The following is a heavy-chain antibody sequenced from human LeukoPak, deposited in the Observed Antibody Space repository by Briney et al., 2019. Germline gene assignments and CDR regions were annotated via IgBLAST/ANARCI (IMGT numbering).Heavy chain of an antibody. CDR1: GFTVSSSY. Sequence: TGGSLRLSCAASGFTVSSSYMSWVRQAPGKGLEWVSVIYSGGSTYCADSVKGRFTISRDNSKNTLYLQMNSLRAEDTAVYYCARDTIVVRGVQYYYGMDVWGQGTTVTVSS. CDR2: IYSGGST. V-gene: IGHV3-66*01. J-gene: IGHJ6*02. D-gene: IGHD3-10*01. CDR3: ARDTIVVRGVQYYYGMDV.